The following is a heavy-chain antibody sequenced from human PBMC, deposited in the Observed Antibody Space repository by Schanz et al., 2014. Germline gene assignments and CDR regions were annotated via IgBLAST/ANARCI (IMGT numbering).Heavy chain of an antibody. Sequence: VQLQESGPRLVRPSETLSLTCTVSGGSIYNFFWTWIRQPPGKGLEWIGYSSYSGSSGYNASLESRVTISLDLSKSQVSLTLTSVNAADTAVYYCARLPNLRWGWFDPWGPGTLVTVSS. CDR3: ARLPNLRWGWFDP. J-gene: IGHJ5*02. CDR1: GGSIYNFF. CDR2: SSYSGSS. V-gene: IGHV4-59*01. D-gene: IGHD3-16*01.